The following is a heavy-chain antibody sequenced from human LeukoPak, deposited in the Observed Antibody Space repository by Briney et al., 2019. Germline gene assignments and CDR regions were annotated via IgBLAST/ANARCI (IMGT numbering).Heavy chain of an antibody. CDR2: IYYSGST. CDR3: ASGTELLWFGEKYYFDY. CDR1: GGSISSSSYY. D-gene: IGHD3-10*01. Sequence: PSETLSLTCTVSGGSISSSSYYWGWIHQPPGKGLEWIGSIYYSGSTYYNPSLKSRVTISVDTSKNQFSLKLSSVTAADTAVYYCASGTELLWFGEKYYFDYWGQGTLVTVSS. J-gene: IGHJ4*02. V-gene: IGHV4-39*07.